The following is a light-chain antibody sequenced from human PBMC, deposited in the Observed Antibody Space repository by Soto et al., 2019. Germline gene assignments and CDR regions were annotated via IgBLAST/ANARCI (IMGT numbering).Light chain of an antibody. Sequence: QSALTQPRSVSGSPGQSVTISCTGTSSDVGGYNYVSWYQQHPSKAPKLMIYDVSKRPSGVPDRVSGAKSGNTASLTISGLQSEDEADYYCCSYAGSYTWVFGGGTKVTVL. CDR3: CSYAGSYTWV. CDR1: SSDVGGYNY. J-gene: IGLJ3*02. CDR2: DVS. V-gene: IGLV2-11*01.